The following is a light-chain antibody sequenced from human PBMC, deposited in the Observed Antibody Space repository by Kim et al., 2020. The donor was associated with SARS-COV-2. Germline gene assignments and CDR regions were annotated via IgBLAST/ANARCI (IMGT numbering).Light chain of an antibody. CDR1: SSDVGGYNY. CDR2: DVS. J-gene: IGLJ2*01. V-gene: IGLV2-14*03. Sequence: QSVLTQPASVSGSPGQSITISCTGTSSDVGGYNYVSWYQQHPGKAPKLMIYDVSKRPSGVSNRFSGSKSGNTASLTISGLQAEDEADYYCSSYASSSSVLFGGGTQLTVL. CDR3: SSYASSSSVL.